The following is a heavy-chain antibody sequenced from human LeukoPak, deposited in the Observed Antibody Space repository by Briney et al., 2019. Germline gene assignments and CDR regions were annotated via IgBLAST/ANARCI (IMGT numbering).Heavy chain of an antibody. CDR2: ISSSGSTI. V-gene: IGHV3-48*03. CDR3: ARALWAVAGRGDYFDY. D-gene: IGHD6-19*01. Sequence: GGSLRLSRAASGFTFSSYEMNWVRQAPGKGLEWVSYISSSGSTIYYADSVKGRFTISRDNAKNSLYLQMNSLRAEDTAVYYCARALWAVAGRGDYFDYWGQGTLVTVSS. CDR1: GFTFSSYE. J-gene: IGHJ4*02.